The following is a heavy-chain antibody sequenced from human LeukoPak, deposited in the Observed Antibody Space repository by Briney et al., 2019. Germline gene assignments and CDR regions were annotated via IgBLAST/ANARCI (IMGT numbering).Heavy chain of an antibody. Sequence: GGSLRLSCAASGFTFSSYAMSWVRQAPGKGPEWVSAISGSGGSTYYADSVKGRPTISRDNSKNTLYLQMNSLRAEDTAVYYCAKKDSRELLRYYYYMDVWGKGTTVTVSS. CDR1: GFTFSSYA. CDR3: AKKDSRELLRYYYYMDV. V-gene: IGHV3-23*01. D-gene: IGHD1-7*01. CDR2: ISGSGGST. J-gene: IGHJ6*03.